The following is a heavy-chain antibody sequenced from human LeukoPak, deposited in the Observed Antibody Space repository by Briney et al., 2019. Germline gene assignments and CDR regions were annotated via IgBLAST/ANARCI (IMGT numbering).Heavy chain of an antibody. J-gene: IGHJ4*02. CDR2: ITGSGGST. Sequence: PGGSLRLSCAASGFTLSSYAMSWVRQAPGKGLEWVSAITGSGGSTYYADSVKGRFTISRDNSKNTLYLQMNSLRAEDTAVYYCAKVADFWSGYYTGYYFDYWGQGTLVTVSS. CDR1: GFTLSSYA. D-gene: IGHD3-3*01. CDR3: AKVADFWSGYYTGYYFDY. V-gene: IGHV3-23*01.